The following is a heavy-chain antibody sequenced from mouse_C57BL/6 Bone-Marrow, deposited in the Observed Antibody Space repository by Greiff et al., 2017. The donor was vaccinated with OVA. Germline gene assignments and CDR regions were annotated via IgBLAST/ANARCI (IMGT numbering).Heavy chain of an antibody. D-gene: IGHD2-3*01. CDR3: ARWVLDWYFDV. CDR2: IDPSDSET. Sequence: VKLQQPGAELVRPGSSVKLSCKASGYTFTSYWMHWVKQRPIQGLEWIGNIDPSDSETHYNQKFKDKATLTVDKSSSTAYMQLSSLTSEDSAVYYCARWVLDWYFDVWGTGTTVTVSS. CDR1: GYTFTSYW. V-gene: IGHV1-52*01. J-gene: IGHJ1*03.